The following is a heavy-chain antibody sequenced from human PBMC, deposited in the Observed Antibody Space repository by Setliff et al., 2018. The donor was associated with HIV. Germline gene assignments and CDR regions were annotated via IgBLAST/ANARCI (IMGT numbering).Heavy chain of an antibody. D-gene: IGHD1-1*01. Sequence: GESLKISCAAPGFTFSGYWMHWVRQAPGKGLVWVSRINRDGSSANYADSVKGRFTISRDNAKNILYLQMDSLRAEDTAVYYCVKDGTGHESGGYWGQGTLVTVSS. J-gene: IGHJ4*02. CDR2: INRDGSSA. CDR1: GFTFSGYW. V-gene: IGHV3-74*01. CDR3: VKDGTGHESGGY.